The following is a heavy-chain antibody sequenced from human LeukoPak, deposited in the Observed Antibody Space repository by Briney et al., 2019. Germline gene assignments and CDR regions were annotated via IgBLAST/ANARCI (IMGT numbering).Heavy chain of an antibody. D-gene: IGHD4-17*01. Sequence: ASVKVSCKASGYTFTNYAMHWVRQAPGQRLEWMGWINVGNGNTKYSQKFQGRVTITRDTSASSAYMQLSSLRPEDTAVYYCARKTYGDYVYFDLWGRGTLVTVSS. CDR3: ARKTYGDYVYFDL. V-gene: IGHV1-3*01. CDR1: GYTFTNYA. J-gene: IGHJ2*01. CDR2: INVGNGNT.